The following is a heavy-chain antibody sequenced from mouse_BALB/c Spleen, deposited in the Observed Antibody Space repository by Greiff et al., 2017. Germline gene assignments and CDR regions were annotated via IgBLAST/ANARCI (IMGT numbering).Heavy chain of an antibody. CDR1: GFSLTGYG. Sequence: QVQLQQSGPGLVAPSQSLSITCTVSGFSLTGYGVNWVRQPPGKGLEWLGMIWGDGSTDYNSALKSRLSISKDNSKSQVFLKMNSLQTDDTARYYCARDPPPMISYYAMDYWGQGTSVTVSS. CDR3: ARDPPPMISYYAMDY. V-gene: IGHV2-6-7*01. D-gene: IGHD2-4*01. J-gene: IGHJ4*01. CDR2: IWGDGST.